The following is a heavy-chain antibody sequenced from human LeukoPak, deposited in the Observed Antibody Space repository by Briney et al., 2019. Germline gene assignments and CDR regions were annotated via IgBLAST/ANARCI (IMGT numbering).Heavy chain of an antibody. CDR3: ARDTQQWLAGGYFDY. D-gene: IGHD6-19*01. Sequence: PGGSLRLSCAASGFTFRSYAMHWVRQAPGKGLEYVSAISSNGGSTYYANSVKGRFTISRDNSKNTLYLQMGSLRAEDMAVYYCARDTQQWLAGGYFDYWGQGTLVTVSS. CDR1: GFTFRSYA. CDR2: ISSNGGST. J-gene: IGHJ4*02. V-gene: IGHV3-64*01.